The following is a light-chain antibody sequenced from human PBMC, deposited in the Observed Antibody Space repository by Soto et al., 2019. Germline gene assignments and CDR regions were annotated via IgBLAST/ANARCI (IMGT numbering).Light chain of an antibody. J-gene: IGLJ1*01. CDR3: SSYTSSNTYV. Sequence: QSALTQPASVSGSPGQSITISCTGTSSDVGNYKYVSWYQQHPAKAPKLMIYEVNNRPSGVSNRFSGSKSGNMASLTISGLQAEDEADYYCSSYTSSNTYVFGTGTKLTVL. CDR1: SSDVGNYKY. V-gene: IGLV2-14*01. CDR2: EVN.